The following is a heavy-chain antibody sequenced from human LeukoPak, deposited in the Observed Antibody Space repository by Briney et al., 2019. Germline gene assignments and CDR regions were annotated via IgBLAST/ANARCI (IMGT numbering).Heavy chain of an antibody. Sequence: GGSLRLSCAASGFDFNDFAMTWVRQAPGKGLEWVAVISYDGTNKYYADSMKGRFTISRDNSKNTLYLQMNSLRAEDTAVYYCARALDEGARFDYWGQGTLVTVSS. J-gene: IGHJ4*02. V-gene: IGHV3-30-3*01. CDR3: ARALDEGARFDY. CDR2: ISYDGTNK. CDR1: GFDFNDFA.